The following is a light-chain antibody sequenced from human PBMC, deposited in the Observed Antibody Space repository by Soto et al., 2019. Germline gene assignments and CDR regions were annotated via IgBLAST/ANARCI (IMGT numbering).Light chain of an antibody. CDR2: GAS. CDR3: QRYGSSPWT. CDR1: QTIRSNY. J-gene: IGKJ1*01. V-gene: IGKV3-20*01. Sequence: ETVLTQSPGTLYLSPGERATLSCRASQTIRSNYLAWYRQTPGQAPRLLIYGASYRATGIADRFSGSGSGTDFTLIISRLEPEDVALYYCQRYGSSPWTFGQGTKVEIK.